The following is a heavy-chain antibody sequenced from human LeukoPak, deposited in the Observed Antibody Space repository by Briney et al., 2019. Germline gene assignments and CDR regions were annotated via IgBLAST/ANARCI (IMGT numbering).Heavy chain of an antibody. CDR1: HGSISDNSYY. V-gene: IGHV4-39*07. J-gene: IGHJ4*02. CDR2: FYHSGST. Sequence: PSETLSLTCTVSHGSISDNSYYWGWIRPPPGKGLEWIGSFYHSGSTYSNPSLESRVTISLDTSKNQLSLKLTSVTAADTAVYYCARGVGPTTAQSTFDYWGQGALVTVSS. D-gene: IGHD1-26*01. CDR3: ARGVGPTTAQSTFDY.